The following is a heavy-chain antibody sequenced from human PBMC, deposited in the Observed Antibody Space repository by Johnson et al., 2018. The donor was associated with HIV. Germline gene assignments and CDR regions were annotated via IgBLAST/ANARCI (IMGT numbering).Heavy chain of an antibody. Sequence: QVQLVESGGGVVQPGRSLRLSCAASGFIFSRFAMHWVRQAPGKGLEWMAVISYDGSNKYYSDSVKGRLTISRDNSKNPMYLQIISLRPEDTAVSYCARTYASSSDDAFDLWGHGTMVTVSS. J-gene: IGHJ3*01. CDR2: ISYDGSNK. D-gene: IGHD6-6*01. V-gene: IGHV3-30*03. CDR3: ARTYASSSDDAFDL. CDR1: GFIFSRFA.